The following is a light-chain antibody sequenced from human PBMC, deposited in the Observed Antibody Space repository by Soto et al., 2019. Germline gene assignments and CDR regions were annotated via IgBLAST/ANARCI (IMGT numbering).Light chain of an antibody. Sequence: QSALTQPASVSGSPGQSITISCTGTSSDVGGYDYASWYQLHPGKAPKLMIFEVSNRPSGVSDRFSGSKSGNRASLTISGLQAEDEADYYCSSYTSISSLGVFGTGTKVTVL. J-gene: IGLJ1*01. CDR2: EVS. CDR1: SSDVGGYDY. CDR3: SSYTSISSLGV. V-gene: IGLV2-14*01.